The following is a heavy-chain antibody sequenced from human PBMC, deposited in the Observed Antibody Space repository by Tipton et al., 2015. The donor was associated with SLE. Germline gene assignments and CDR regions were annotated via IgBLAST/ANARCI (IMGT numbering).Heavy chain of an antibody. J-gene: IGHJ4*02. CDR3: AREFGSMAGFDY. CDR2: IYYSGST. CDR1: GGSISSSSYY. V-gene: IGHV4-61*05. Sequence: TLSLTCTVSGGSISSSSYYWGWIRQPPGKGLEWIGYIYYSGSTNYNPSLKSRVTISVDTSKNQFSLKLSSVTAADTAVYYCAREFGSMAGFDYWGQGTLVTVSS. D-gene: IGHD6-19*01.